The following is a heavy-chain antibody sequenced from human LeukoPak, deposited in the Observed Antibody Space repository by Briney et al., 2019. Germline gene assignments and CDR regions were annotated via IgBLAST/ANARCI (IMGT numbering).Heavy chain of an antibody. Sequence: SETLSLTCAVYGGSFSGYYWSWIRQPPGKGLEWIGEINHSGSTNYNPSLKSRVTISVDTSKNQFSLKLSSVTAADTAVYYCARGARGWYRGPIGPKPYFQHWGQGTLVTVSS. D-gene: IGHD6-19*01. CDR2: INHSGST. J-gene: IGHJ1*01. V-gene: IGHV4-34*01. CDR1: GGSFSGYY. CDR3: ARGARGWYRGPIGPKPYFQH.